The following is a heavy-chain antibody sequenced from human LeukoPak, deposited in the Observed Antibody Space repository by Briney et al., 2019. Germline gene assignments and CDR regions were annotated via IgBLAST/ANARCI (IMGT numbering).Heavy chain of an antibody. J-gene: IGHJ4*01. Sequence: KASETLSLTCTVSGGSLSSYYWSWIRQPAGQRLEWIGRIYTSGSAYSDPSFSRRVTLSIDTSMNQFSLKLTSVTAADTAVYYCARADIPTIYTFDYWGRGTLVTVSS. V-gene: IGHV4-4*07. CDR2: IYTSGSA. CDR3: ARADIPTIYTFDY. D-gene: IGHD2-2*02. CDR1: GGSLSSYY.